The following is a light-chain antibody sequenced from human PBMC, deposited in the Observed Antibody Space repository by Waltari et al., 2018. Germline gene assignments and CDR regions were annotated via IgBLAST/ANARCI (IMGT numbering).Light chain of an antibody. V-gene: IGKV1-12*02. CDR3: QQYYSLPWT. CDR2: TGS. Sequence: DIQMTQSPSSVSASVGDRVTITCRASQDIATWLGWDQQKIGKAPKLLIYTGSSLQSGVPPRFSGSGSGTDFTLTISSLQAEDVAVYYCQQYYSLPWTFGQGTKVEIK. J-gene: IGKJ1*01. CDR1: QDIATW.